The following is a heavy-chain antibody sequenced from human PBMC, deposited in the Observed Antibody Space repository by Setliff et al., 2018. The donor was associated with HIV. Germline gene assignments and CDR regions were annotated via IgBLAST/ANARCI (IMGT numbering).Heavy chain of an antibody. D-gene: IGHD5-12*01. J-gene: IGHJ4*02. CDR3: AGRDGYNRYYFDF. Sequence: SETLSLTCTVSGGFVSRSSYYWGWIRQPRGKRLEWIGTIYYNGDTQYNPSFKSRVTILVDTSKNQFSLKVTSVTAADTAVYYCAGRDGYNRYYFDFWGQGTLVTVSS. CDR2: IYYNGDT. V-gene: IGHV4-39*07. CDR1: GGFVSRSSYY.